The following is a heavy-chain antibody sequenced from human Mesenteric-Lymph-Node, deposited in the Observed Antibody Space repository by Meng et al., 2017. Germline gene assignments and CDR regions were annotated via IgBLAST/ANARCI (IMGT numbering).Heavy chain of an antibody. D-gene: IGHD5-18*01. CDR1: GYSFYGYW. Sequence: GESLKISCKGSGYSFYGYWIAWVRQMPGKGLEWMGIMYPGDSKTRYSPSFQGQVTISADKSISTAYMELSSLRSEDTAVYYCASWGYSYGFDYWGQGTLVTVSS. V-gene: IGHV5-51*01. J-gene: IGHJ4*02. CDR3: ASWGYSYGFDY. CDR2: MYPGDSKT.